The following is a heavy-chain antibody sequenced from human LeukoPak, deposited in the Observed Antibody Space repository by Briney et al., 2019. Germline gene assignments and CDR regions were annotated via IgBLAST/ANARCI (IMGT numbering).Heavy chain of an antibody. Sequence: GGSLRLSCAASGFTFRSYAMNWVRQAPGKGLEWVSAINGSGSSTYYADSVKGRFTISRDNSKNTLYLQMNSLRAEDTAEYYCAKDGPASWGYFDYWGQGTLVTVSS. CDR3: AKDGPASWGYFDY. CDR1: GFTFRSYA. CDR2: INGSGSST. D-gene: IGHD3-16*01. J-gene: IGHJ4*02. V-gene: IGHV3-23*01.